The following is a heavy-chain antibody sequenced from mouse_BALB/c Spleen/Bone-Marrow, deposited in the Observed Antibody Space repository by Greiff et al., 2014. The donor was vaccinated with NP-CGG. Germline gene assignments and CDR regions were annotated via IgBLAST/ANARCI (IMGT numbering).Heavy chain of an antibody. Sequence: LVESGAELVKPGASVKLSCTASGFNIKDTYMHWVKQRPEQGLEWIGRIDPANGNTEYDPKFQGKATITAGTSSNTAYLQLSSLTSEDTAVYYCAVYDYEGFAYWGQGTLVTVSA. CDR2: IDPANGNT. J-gene: IGHJ3*01. D-gene: IGHD2-4*01. V-gene: IGHV14-3*02. CDR3: AVYDYEGFAY. CDR1: GFNIKDTY.